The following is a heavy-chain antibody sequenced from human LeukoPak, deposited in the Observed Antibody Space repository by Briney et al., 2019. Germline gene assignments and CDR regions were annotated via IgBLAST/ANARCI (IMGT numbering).Heavy chain of an antibody. CDR3: ARSWSYLRNFDY. V-gene: IGHV3-23*01. J-gene: IGHJ4*02. Sequence: GGSLRLACAASGFTFNTYAMNWVRQAPGKGLEWVSTITDSGDDTYYADSVKGRFTISRDNSKHTLYLQMNNLRAEDTAVYYCARSWSYLRNFDYWGQGTLVTVSS. CDR1: GFTFNTYA. CDR2: ITDSGDDT. D-gene: IGHD1-26*01.